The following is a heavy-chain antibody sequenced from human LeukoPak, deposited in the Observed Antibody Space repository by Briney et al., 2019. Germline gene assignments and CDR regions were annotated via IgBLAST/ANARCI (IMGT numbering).Heavy chain of an antibody. CDR3: ARSSIRGIHYGYLDY. CDR1: GGSISSSSYY. J-gene: IGHJ4*02. CDR2: MNYIGST. D-gene: IGHD3-10*01. V-gene: IGHV4-39*07. Sequence: SETLSLTCTVSGGSISSSSYYWGWIRQPPGKGLEWIGEMNYIGSTNSNPSLKSRVTISVDTSKNQVSLKLTSVTAADTAVYYCARSSIRGIHYGYLDYWGQGNLVTVSS.